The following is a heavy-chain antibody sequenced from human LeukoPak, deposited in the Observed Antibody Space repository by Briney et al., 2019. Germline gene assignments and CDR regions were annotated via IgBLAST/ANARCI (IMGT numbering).Heavy chain of an antibody. J-gene: IGHJ4*02. CDR1: GYTFTGYY. CDR2: INPNSGGT. V-gene: IGHV1-2*02. D-gene: IGHD3-10*01. Sequence: ASVKVSCKASGYTFTGYYMHWVRQAPGQGLEWMGWINPNSGGTNYAQKFQGRVTMTRDTSISTAYMELSRLRSDDTAVFYCARVKYYYGSGAWFDYWGQGTLVTVSS. CDR3: ARVKYYYGSGAWFDY.